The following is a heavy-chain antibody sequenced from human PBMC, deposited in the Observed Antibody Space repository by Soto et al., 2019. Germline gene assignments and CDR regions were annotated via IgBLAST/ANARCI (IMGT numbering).Heavy chain of an antibody. J-gene: IGHJ6*02. CDR2: ISAYNGNT. D-gene: IGHD3-9*01. CDR1: GYTFTSYG. Sequence: ASVKVSCKASGYTFTSYGISWVRQAPGQGLEWMGWISAYNGNTNYAQKLQGRVTMTTDTSTSTAYMELRSLRSDDTAVYYCARDQVGLGILTGLVLYYYYGMDVWGQ. CDR3: ARDQVGLGILTGLVLYYYYGMDV. V-gene: IGHV1-18*04.